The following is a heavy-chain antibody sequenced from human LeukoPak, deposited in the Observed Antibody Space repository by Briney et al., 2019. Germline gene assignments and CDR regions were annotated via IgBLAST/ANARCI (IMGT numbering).Heavy chain of an antibody. J-gene: IGHJ4*02. CDR2: IYPGDSDT. Sequence: GESLKISCKASGYRFTSCWIGWVRQMPGKGLEWMAFIYPGDSDTTYSPSFQGEVTISADKSINTAYLQWGSLKASDTAMYYCARRTAYGNFDSWGQGTLVTVSP. V-gene: IGHV5-51*01. CDR3: ARRTAYGNFDS. CDR1: GYRFTSCW. D-gene: IGHD4-17*01.